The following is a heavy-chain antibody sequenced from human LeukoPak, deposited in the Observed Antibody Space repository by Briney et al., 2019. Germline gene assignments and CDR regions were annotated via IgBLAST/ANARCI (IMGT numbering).Heavy chain of an antibody. Sequence: GGSLRLSCAASGFTFSSYWMSWVRQAPGTGLEWVANIKQDGSEKYYVDSVRGRFTISRDNSKNTLYLQMISLRVEDTAVYYCAKSESGYNDYVSGGFDYWGQGTLVTVSS. D-gene: IGHD5-12*01. CDR2: IKQDGSEK. CDR1: GFTFSSYW. CDR3: AKSESGYNDYVSGGFDY. J-gene: IGHJ4*02. V-gene: IGHV3-7*01.